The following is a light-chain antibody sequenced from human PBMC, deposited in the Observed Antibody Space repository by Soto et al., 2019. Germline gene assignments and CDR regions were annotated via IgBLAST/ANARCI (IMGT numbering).Light chain of an antibody. V-gene: IGLV1-44*01. J-gene: IGLJ1*01. Sequence: SVLTQPPSASGTPGQRVTISCSGSSSNIGSETVNWYQQVPGTAPKLLIYGNNQRPSGVPDRFSGSKSGTSASLAISGLQSEDEADYYCAVWDDSLNGYVFATGTKVTVL. CDR2: GNN. CDR1: SSNIGSET. CDR3: AVWDDSLNGYV.